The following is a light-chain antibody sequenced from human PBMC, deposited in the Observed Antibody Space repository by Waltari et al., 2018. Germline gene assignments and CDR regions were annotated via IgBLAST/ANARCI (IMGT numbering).Light chain of an antibody. V-gene: IGKV1-39*01. CDR2: AAS. J-gene: IGKJ1*01. CDR3: LQSVSVPLT. Sequence: DIQMTQSPSSLSASVGDKVTITGRASQTLGTSLNWYQHRPGKAPKFLIYAASSLQSGVPSRFSGSGSGTDFTITITSLQPEDVATYYCLQSVSVPLTFGRGTKVEIK. CDR1: QTLGTS.